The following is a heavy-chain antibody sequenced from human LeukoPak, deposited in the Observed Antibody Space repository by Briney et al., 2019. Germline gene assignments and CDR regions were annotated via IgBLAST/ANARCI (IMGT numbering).Heavy chain of an antibody. CDR1: GGSLSSYY. D-gene: IGHD2-8*01. J-gene: IGHJ6*03. CDR3: AKGVYLYYYYYMDV. Sequence: SETLSLTCTVSGGSLSSYYWSWIRQPPGKGLEWIGYIYTSGSTNYNPSLKSRVTISVDTSKNQFSLKLSSVTAADTAVYYCAKGVYLYYYYYMDVWGKGTTVTVSS. CDR2: IYTSGST. V-gene: IGHV4-4*09.